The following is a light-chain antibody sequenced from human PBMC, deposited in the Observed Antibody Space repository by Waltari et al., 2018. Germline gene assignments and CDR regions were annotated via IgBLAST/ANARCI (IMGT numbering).Light chain of an antibody. J-gene: IGKJ4*01. CDR1: QTVSSN. CDR3: QQYNGWPPQLT. Sequence: ETVMTQSPATLSVSPGEGATLLCRTSQTVSSNLAWYQQKPGQVPRRLIYGPSTKATGVPAGCSGSGSGREFTLTISGRQSEDFATYYCQQYNGWPPQLTFGGGTRV. CDR2: GPS. V-gene: IGKV3-15*01.